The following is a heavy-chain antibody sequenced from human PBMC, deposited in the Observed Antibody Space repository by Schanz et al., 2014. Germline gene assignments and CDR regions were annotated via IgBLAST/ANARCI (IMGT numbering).Heavy chain of an antibody. J-gene: IGHJ4*02. D-gene: IGHD5-18*01. CDR3: ARGIQAWLQWYFDY. V-gene: IGHV4-30-4*07. Sequence: QVQLQESGPGLVKPSQTLSLTCAVSGGSISSGGYTWSWIRQPPGKGLEWIGYIYYSGSTYYNPSLKSRVTISVDTSKNQFSLMLGSVTAADTAVYYCARGIQAWLQWYFDYWGQGTLVTVSS. CDR1: GGSISSGGYT. CDR2: IYYSGST.